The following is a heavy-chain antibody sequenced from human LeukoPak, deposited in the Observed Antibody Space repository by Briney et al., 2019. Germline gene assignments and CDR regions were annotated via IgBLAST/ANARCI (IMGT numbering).Heavy chain of an antibody. CDR1: GFTFSSYA. J-gene: IGHJ4*02. Sequence: PGGSLRLSCAASGFTFSSYAMSWVRQAPGKGLEWVSAISGSGGSTYYADSVKGRFTISRDNSKNTLYLQMNSLRAEDTAVYYCAKSPSHIVVVTARFDYWGQGTLVTVSS. V-gene: IGHV3-23*01. CDR3: AKSPSHIVVVTARFDY. D-gene: IGHD2-21*02. CDR2: ISGSGGST.